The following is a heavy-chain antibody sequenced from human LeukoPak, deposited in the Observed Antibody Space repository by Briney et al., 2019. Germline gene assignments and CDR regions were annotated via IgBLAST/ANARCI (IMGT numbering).Heavy chain of an antibody. V-gene: IGHV3-33*01. J-gene: IGHJ4*02. CDR1: GFTFSSYG. Sequence: PGGSLRLSCAASGFTFSSYGMHWVRQAPGKGLEWVAVIWYDGSNKYYADSVKGRFTISRDNSKNTLYLQMNSLRAEDTAVYYCARISVYGDYGSGHYLDYWGQGTLVTVS. D-gene: IGHD4-17*01. CDR3: ARISVYGDYGSGHYLDY. CDR2: IWYDGSNK.